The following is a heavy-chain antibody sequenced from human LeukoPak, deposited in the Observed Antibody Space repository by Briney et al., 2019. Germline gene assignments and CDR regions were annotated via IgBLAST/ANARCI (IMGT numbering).Heavy chain of an antibody. CDR2: IRYDGSNK. V-gene: IGHV3-30*02. D-gene: IGHD2-15*01. CDR3: ASLGDCSGGSCYPSRANYFDY. CDR1: GFTFSSYG. J-gene: IGHJ4*02. Sequence: QTGGSLRLSCAASGFTFSSYGMHWVRQAPGKGLEWVAFIRYDGSNKYYADSVKGRFTISRDNSKNTLYLQMNSLRAEDTAVYYCASLGDCSGGSCYPSRANYFDYWGQGTLVTVSS.